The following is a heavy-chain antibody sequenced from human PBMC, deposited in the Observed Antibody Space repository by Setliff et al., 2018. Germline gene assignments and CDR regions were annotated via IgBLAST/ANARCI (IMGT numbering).Heavy chain of an antibody. CDR1: GGSISSYY. CDR3: ARHGTTYDSSGYYYPAEYFQH. Sequence: PSETLSLTCTVSGGSISSYYWSWIRQPPWKGLEWIGYIYTSGSTNYNPSLKSRVTISVDTSKNQFSLKLSSVTAADTAVYYCARHGTTYDSSGYYYPAEYFQHWGQGTLVTVSS. V-gene: IGHV4-59*08. CDR2: IYTSGST. D-gene: IGHD3-22*01. J-gene: IGHJ1*01.